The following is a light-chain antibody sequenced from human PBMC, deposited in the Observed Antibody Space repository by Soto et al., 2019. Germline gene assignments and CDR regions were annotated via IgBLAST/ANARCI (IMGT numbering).Light chain of an antibody. V-gene: IGKV1-39*01. J-gene: IGKJ1*01. CDR3: QQTYKTPLT. CDR2: LAS. Sequence: DIQMTQSPSSLSASVGDRVTITCRASQSISNYLIWYQQRPGKAPKLLIYLASSLSSGVPSKFSGSGSGTDFTLTISVLQPEDSATYYCQQTYKTPLTFGQGTKVEIK. CDR1: QSISNY.